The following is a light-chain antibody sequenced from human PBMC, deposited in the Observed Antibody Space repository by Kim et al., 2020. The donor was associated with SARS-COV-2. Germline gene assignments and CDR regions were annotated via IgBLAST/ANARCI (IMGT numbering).Light chain of an antibody. Sequence: SYELTQSPSVSVSPGQTASITCSGDKVGDKYACWYQQKPGQSPVLVIYQDSKRPSGIPERFSGSNSGNTATLTISGTQAMDEADYYCQAWDSSTGVFGGGTQLTVL. J-gene: IGLJ3*02. CDR3: QAWDSSTGV. CDR1: KVGDKY. CDR2: QDS. V-gene: IGLV3-1*01.